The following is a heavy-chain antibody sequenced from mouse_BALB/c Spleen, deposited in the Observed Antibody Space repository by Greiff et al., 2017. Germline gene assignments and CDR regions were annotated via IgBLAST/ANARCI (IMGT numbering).Heavy chain of an antibody. CDR3: ARPYYGNYEGCAY. CDR1: GFTFSSFG. V-gene: IGHV5-17*02. CDR2: ISSGSSTI. J-gene: IGHJ3*01. Sequence: EVKLMESGGGLVQPGGSRKLSCAASGFTFSSFGMHWVRQAPEKGLEWVAYISSGSSTIYYADTVKGRFTISRDNPKNTLFLQMTSLRSEDTAMYYCARPYYGNYEGCAYWGQGTLVTVSA. D-gene: IGHD2-1*01.